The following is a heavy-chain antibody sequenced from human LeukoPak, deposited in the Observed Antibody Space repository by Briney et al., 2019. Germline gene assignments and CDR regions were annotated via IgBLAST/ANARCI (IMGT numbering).Heavy chain of an antibody. Sequence: ASVKVSCKASGCTFTSYDINWVRQATGQGLEWMGWMNPNSGNTGYAQKFQGRVTMTRNTSISTAYMELSSLRSEDTAVYYCARARRARTAGYYYMDVWGKGTTVTVSS. CDR3: ARARRARTAGYYYMDV. V-gene: IGHV1-8*01. D-gene: IGHD2-2*01. CDR2: MNPNSGNT. J-gene: IGHJ6*03. CDR1: GCTFTSYD.